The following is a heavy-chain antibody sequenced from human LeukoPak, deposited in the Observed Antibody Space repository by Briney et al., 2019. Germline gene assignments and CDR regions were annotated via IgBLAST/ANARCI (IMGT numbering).Heavy chain of an antibody. CDR2: INPNSGRT. CDR3: ARGAYYDSSAYSGVRLFDY. D-gene: IGHD3-22*01. Sequence: ASVKVSCKASGYTFTGYYMHWVRQAPGQGLEWMGWINPNSGRTNYAQKFQGRVTMTGDTSISTAYMELTRLTSDDTAVYYCARGAYYDSSAYSGVRLFDYWGQGTLVTVSS. V-gene: IGHV1-2*02. J-gene: IGHJ4*02. CDR1: GYTFTGYY.